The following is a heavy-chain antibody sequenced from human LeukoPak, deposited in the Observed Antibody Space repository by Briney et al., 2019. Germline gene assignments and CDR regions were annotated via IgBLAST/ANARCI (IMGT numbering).Heavy chain of an antibody. D-gene: IGHD1-26*01. CDR1: GGSISSYY. V-gene: IGHV4-4*07. Sequence: SETLSLTCTVSGGSISSYYWSWIRQPAGKGLEWIGRIYTSGSTIYNPSLKSRVTMSVDTSKNQFSLKLSSVTAADTAVYYCAREVVGAISYYYYYMDVWGKGTTVTVSS. CDR2: IYTSGST. CDR3: AREVVGAISYYYYYMDV. J-gene: IGHJ6*03.